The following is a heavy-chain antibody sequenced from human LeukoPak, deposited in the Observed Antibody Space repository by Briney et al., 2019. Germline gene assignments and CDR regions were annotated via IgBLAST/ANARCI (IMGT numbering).Heavy chain of an antibody. CDR3: ARDGDYYGSGSLGYGMDV. CDR2: IYYSGST. Sequence: SETLSLTCTVSGGSINSGDYYWGWIRQPPGKGLEWIGYIYYSGSTNYNPSLKSRVTISVDTSKNQFSLKLSSVTAADTAVYYCARDGDYYGSGSLGYGMDVWGQGTTVTVSS. CDR1: GGSINSGDYY. V-gene: IGHV4-61*08. J-gene: IGHJ6*02. D-gene: IGHD3-10*01.